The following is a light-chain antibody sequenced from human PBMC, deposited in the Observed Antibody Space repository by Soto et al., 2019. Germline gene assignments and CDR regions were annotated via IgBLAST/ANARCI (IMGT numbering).Light chain of an antibody. CDR1: QSISIW. CDR2: KAS. Sequence: DIQMTQSPSTLSASVGDRVTITCRASQSISIWLAWYQQKPGKAPKILIYKASSLESGVPSRFSGSGSGTEFTLTISSLQPEDCAIYFCQQANSFPITFGQGTRLEIK. CDR3: QQANSFPIT. V-gene: IGKV1-5*03. J-gene: IGKJ5*01.